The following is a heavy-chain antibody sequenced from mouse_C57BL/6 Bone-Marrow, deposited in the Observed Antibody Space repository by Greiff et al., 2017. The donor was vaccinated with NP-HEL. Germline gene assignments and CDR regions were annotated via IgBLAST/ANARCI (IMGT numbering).Heavy chain of an antibody. CDR1: GYTFTSYW. V-gene: IGHV1-59*01. CDR2: IDPSYSYT. CDR3: ARGYPYGSRVRGDY. D-gene: IGHD1-1*01. J-gene: IGHJ4*01. Sequence: VQLQQPGAELVRPGTSVKLSCKASGYTFTSYWMHWVKQRPGQGLEWIGVIDPSYSYTNYNQKFKGKATLTVDTSSSTAYMQLSSLTSEDSAVYYCARGYPYGSRVRGDYWGQGTSVTVSS.